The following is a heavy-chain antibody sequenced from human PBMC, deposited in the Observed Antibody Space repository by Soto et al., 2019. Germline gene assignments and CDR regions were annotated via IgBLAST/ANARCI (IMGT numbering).Heavy chain of an antibody. CDR3: AKSVHFSAVDI. CDR2: INPNSGGT. V-gene: IGHV1-2*02. D-gene: IGHD6-6*01. J-gene: IGHJ3*02. Sequence: ASVKVSFKASGYTFTGYYMHWVRQAPGQGLEWMGWINPNSGGTNYAQKFQGRVTMTRDTSTSTAYMELRSLRSDDTAVYYCAKSVHFSAVDIWCQGTMVTVSS. CDR1: GYTFTGYY.